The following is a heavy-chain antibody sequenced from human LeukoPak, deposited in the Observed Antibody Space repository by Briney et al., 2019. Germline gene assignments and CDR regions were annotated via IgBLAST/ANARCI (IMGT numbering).Heavy chain of an antibody. CDR2: INHSGST. V-gene: IGHV4-34*01. Sequence: SETLSLTCAVYGGSFSGYYWSWIRQPPGKGLEWIGEINHSGSTYYNPSLKSRVTISVDTSKNQFSLKLSSVTAADTAVYYCARDTRVGEPTKYYYYGMDVWGQGTTVTVSS. D-gene: IGHD3-16*01. CDR3: ARDTRVGEPTKYYYYGMDV. J-gene: IGHJ6*02. CDR1: GGSFSGYY.